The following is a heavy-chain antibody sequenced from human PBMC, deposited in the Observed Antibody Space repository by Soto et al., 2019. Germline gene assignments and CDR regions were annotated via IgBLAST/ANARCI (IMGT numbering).Heavy chain of an antibody. CDR1: GFTFTSSA. CDR3: AADVGHIAASYY. D-gene: IGHD6-6*01. CDR2: IVVGSGNT. V-gene: IGHV1-58*01. Sequence: SVKVSCKASGFTFTSSAVQWVRQARGQRLEWIGWIVVGSGNTNYAQKFQERVTITRDMSTSTAYMELSSLRSEDTAVYYCAADVGHIAASYYWGQGTLVTVSS. J-gene: IGHJ4*02.